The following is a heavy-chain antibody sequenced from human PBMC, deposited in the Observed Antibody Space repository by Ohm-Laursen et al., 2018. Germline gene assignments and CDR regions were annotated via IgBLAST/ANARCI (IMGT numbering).Heavy chain of an antibody. CDR1: GFTFSSYD. J-gene: IGHJ6*02. D-gene: IGHD1-1*01. Sequence: GSLRLSCAASGFTFSSYDMHWVRQPTGKGLLWVSRINTDGSDTTYADSVRGRFTISRDNAKNTLYLQMSGLRAEDTAVYYCTRDSFTNWYYYGMDVWGQGTTVTVSS. CDR2: INTDGSDT. CDR3: TRDSFTNWYYYGMDV. V-gene: IGHV3-74*01.